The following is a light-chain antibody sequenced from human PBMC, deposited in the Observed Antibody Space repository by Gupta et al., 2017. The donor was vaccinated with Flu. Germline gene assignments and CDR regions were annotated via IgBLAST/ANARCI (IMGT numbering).Light chain of an antibody. V-gene: IGLV1-40*01. CDR2: ANN. CDR1: STNIGPGYD. J-gene: IGLJ1*01. Sequence: HSVLTPPPSVSGAPGQTVTISCTGGSTNIGPGYDVHWYQQLPGTAPKLLIYANNNRPSGVPDRFSGSKSAASASLAITGLKAEDEADFYCQSYDDSLIAYVFGTGTKVTVL. CDR3: QSYDDSLIAYV.